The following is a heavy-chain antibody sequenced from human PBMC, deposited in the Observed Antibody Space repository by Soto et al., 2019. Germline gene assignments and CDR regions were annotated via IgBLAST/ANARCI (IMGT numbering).Heavy chain of an antibody. Sequence: GGSLRLSCEVSGFTFKNHGMHWVRQAPGKGLEWVAVISGYGGTKHYADSVKGRFAISRDNPKNTLFLQMNSLRTQDTAVYYCAKLRSSSWTQYAFDVWGHGTMVTVSS. V-gene: IGHV3-30*18. D-gene: IGHD6-13*01. CDR2: ISGYGGTK. CDR1: GFTFKNHG. CDR3: AKLRSSSWTQYAFDV. J-gene: IGHJ3*01.